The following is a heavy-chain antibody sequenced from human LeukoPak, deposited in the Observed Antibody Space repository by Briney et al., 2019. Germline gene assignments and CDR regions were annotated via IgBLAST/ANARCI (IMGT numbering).Heavy chain of an antibody. CDR2: ISYDGSNK. J-gene: IGHJ4*02. CDR3: ARDIPPQGEQWPSGSFDY. V-gene: IGHV3-30-3*01. CDR1: GFTFSNYA. Sequence: PGGSLRLSCAAYGFTFSNYAMHWVRQAPGKGLEWVAVISYDGSNKYYADSVKDRFTISRDSSKNTVYLQMNTLRAEDTAVYYCARDIPPQGEQWPSGSFDYWGQGTLVTVSS. D-gene: IGHD6-19*01.